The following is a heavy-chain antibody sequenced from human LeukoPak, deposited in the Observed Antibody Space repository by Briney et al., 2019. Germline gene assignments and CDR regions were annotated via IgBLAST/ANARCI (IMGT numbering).Heavy chain of an antibody. CDR2: INTNTGNP. CDR3: ARDRGIAAHYSWFDP. V-gene: IGHV7-4-1*02. Sequence: SVKVSCKASGYTFTRYSMNWVRQAPGQGLEWMGWINTNTGNPTYAQGFTGRFVFSLDTSVSTAYLQISSLKAEDTAVYYCARDRGIAAHYSWFDPWGQGTLVTVAS. D-gene: IGHD6-13*01. CDR1: GYTFTRYS. J-gene: IGHJ5*02.